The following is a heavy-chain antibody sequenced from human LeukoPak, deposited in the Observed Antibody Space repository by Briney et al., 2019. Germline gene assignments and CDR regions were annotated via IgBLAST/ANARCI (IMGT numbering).Heavy chain of an antibody. CDR3: ARLIRGGSYWSPDYFDY. CDR2: IYYSGST. D-gene: IGHD1-26*01. Sequence: SDTLSLTCTVSGGSNSSISYYWGWIRQPPGKGQEWIGSIYYSGSTYYKPSLKSRVTISVDTSKNQFSLKLSSVTAADTAVYYCARLIRGGSYWSPDYFDYWGQGTLVTVSS. J-gene: IGHJ4*02. V-gene: IGHV4-39*01. CDR1: GGSNSSISYY.